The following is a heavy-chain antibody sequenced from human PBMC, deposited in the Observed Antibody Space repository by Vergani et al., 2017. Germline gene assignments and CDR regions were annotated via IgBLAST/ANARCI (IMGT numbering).Heavy chain of an antibody. CDR1: GFTFTSSA. J-gene: IGHJ4*02. Sequence: QMQLVQSGPEVKKPGTSVKVSCKASGFTFTSSAMQWVRQARGQRLEWIGWIVVGSGNTNYAQKFQERVTITRDMSTSTAYMERSSLRSEDTAVYYCAAAFWSGYYSEPGGDYWGQGTLVTVSS. V-gene: IGHV1-58*02. CDR2: IVVGSGNT. CDR3: AAAFWSGYYSEPGGDY. D-gene: IGHD3-3*01.